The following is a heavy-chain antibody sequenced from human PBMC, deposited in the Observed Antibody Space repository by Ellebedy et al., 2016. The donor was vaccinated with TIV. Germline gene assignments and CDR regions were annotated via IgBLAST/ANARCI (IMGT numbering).Heavy chain of an antibody. J-gene: IGHJ4*02. V-gene: IGHV4-59*08. CDR1: GGSISNYY. Sequence: SETLSLXYTDSGGSISNYYWSWFRQPPGKRLEWIAYIYYNGNTNYNPSLKSRVTISVATSENQFSLRLTSVTAADTAVYYCARHFNSGTYPLDYWGPGTLVTVSS. D-gene: IGHD3-10*01. CDR3: ARHFNSGTYPLDY. CDR2: IYYNGNT.